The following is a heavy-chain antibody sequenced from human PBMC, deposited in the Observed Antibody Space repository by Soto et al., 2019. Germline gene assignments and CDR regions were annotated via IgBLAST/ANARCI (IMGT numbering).Heavy chain of an antibody. Sequence: QVQLQESGPGLVKPSQTLSLTCTVSRGSVSSGGYYWSWIRQHPGKGLEWIGYIYYNGITDYNPSHKSRLIISVDTSKNQFSLVLSSVTAADTAVYYCARARFYGSERTVFDFWGQGTLVTVSS. CDR3: ARARFYGSERTVFDF. D-gene: IGHD3-10*01. V-gene: IGHV4-31*03. J-gene: IGHJ4*02. CDR1: RGSVSSGGYY. CDR2: IYYNGIT.